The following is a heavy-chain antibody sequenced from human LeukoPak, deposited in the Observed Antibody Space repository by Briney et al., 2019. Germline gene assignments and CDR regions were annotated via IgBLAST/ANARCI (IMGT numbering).Heavy chain of an antibody. D-gene: IGHD2-2*01. Sequence: GGSLRLSCAASGFTFSSYSMNWLRQAPGKGLEWLSYISSGRRTIYYADSVKGRFTISRYNAKNSLYLQMNSLRAEDTAVYYCARPSTSPIVEHFQHWGQGTLVTVSS. CDR1: GFTFSSYS. J-gene: IGHJ1*01. V-gene: IGHV3-48*01. CDR3: ARPSTSPIVEHFQH. CDR2: ISSGRRTI.